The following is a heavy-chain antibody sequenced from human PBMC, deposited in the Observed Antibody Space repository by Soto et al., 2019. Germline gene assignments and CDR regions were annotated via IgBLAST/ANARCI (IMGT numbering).Heavy chain of an antibody. J-gene: IGHJ4*02. D-gene: IGHD6-19*01. CDR2: IYPGDSDT. Sequence: LGESLKISCKASGYIFTSHWIGWVRQMPGKGLEWLGIIYPGDSDTRYSPSFQGQVTISADKSISTAYLQWSSLKASDTAMYYCARLSSIAVSSSVAYSGQGTLVIVSS. CDR1: GYIFTSHW. V-gene: IGHV5-51*01. CDR3: ARLSSIAVSSSVAY.